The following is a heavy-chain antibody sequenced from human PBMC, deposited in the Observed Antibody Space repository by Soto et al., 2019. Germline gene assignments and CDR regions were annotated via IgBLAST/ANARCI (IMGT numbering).Heavy chain of an antibody. CDR1: GFTFTSSA. Sequence: GASVKVSCKASGFTFTSSAVQWVRQARGQRLEWIGWIVVGSGNTNYAQKFQERVTITRDMSTSTAYMELSSLRSEVTAVYYCAAGTEIVVVPAAPYDYYGMDVWGQGTTVTVSS. D-gene: IGHD2-2*01. J-gene: IGHJ6*02. CDR2: IVVGSGNT. CDR3: AAGTEIVVVPAAPYDYYGMDV. V-gene: IGHV1-58*01.